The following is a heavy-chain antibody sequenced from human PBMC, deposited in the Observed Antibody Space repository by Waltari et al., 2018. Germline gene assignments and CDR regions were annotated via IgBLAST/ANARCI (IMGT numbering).Heavy chain of an antibody. CDR2: IIPILGIA. V-gene: IGHV1-69*02. Sequence: QVQLVQSGAEVKKPGSSVKVSCKASGGTFSSYTISWVRQAPGQGLEWMGRIIPILGIANYAQKFQGRVTITADKPTSTAYMELSSLRSEDTAVYYCATCSGGSCYYDYWGQGTLVTVSS. CDR3: ATCSGGSCYYDY. J-gene: IGHJ4*02. CDR1: GGTFSSYT. D-gene: IGHD2-15*01.